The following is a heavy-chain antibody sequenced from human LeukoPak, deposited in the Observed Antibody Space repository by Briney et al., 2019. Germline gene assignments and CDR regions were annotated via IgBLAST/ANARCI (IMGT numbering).Heavy chain of an antibody. J-gene: IGHJ6*03. V-gene: IGHV4-4*07. D-gene: IGHD3-3*01. CDR1: GGSISSYY. Sequence: SETLSLTCTVSGGSISSYYWSWIQQPAGKGLEWIGRIYTSGSTNYNPSLKSRVTMSVDTSKNQFSLKLSSVTAADTAVYYCARDSYDFWSGIYYMDVWGKGTTVTVSS. CDR3: ARDSYDFWSGIYYMDV. CDR2: IYTSGST.